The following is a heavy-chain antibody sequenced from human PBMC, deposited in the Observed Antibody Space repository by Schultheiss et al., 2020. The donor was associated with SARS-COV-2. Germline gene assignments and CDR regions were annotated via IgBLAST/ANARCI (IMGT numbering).Heavy chain of an antibody. J-gene: IGHJ4*02. V-gene: IGHV3-23*01. CDR3: TRLAETMAVVVGLDY. Sequence: ETLSLTCTVSGGSISSGGYYWSWIRQHPGKGLEWVSAISGSGGSTYYADSVKGRFTISRDDSKNTAYLQMNGLKTEDTAVYYCTRLAETMAVVVGLDYWGQGTLVTVSS. CDR1: GGSISSGGYY. D-gene: IGHD3-22*01. CDR2: ISGSGGST.